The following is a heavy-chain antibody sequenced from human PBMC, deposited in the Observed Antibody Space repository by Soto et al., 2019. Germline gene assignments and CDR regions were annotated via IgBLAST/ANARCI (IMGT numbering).Heavy chain of an antibody. CDR2: IYPGDSGT. CDR1: GYSFTSYW. Sequence: PGESLKISCKGSGYSFTSYWIGWVRQMPGKGLEWMGIIYPGDSGTRYSPSFQGQVTISADKSISTAYLQWSSLKASDTAMYYCARHGPSPDILTLIDYWGQGTLVTVSS. V-gene: IGHV5-51*01. D-gene: IGHD3-9*01. CDR3: ARHGPSPDILTLIDY. J-gene: IGHJ4*02.